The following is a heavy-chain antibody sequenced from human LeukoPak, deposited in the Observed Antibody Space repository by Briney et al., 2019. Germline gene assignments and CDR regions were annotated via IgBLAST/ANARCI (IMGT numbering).Heavy chain of an antibody. D-gene: IGHD6-25*01. CDR2: MNPNSGNT. V-gene: IGHV1-8*01. CDR1: GYTFTSYD. Sequence: GASVKVSCTASGYTFTSYDINWVRQATGQGLEWMGWMNPNSGNTGYAQKFQGRVTMTRSTSISTAYMELSSLRSEDTAVYYCAKSEGAAVQEDWGQGTMVTVSS. J-gene: IGHJ3*01. CDR3: AKSEGAAVQED.